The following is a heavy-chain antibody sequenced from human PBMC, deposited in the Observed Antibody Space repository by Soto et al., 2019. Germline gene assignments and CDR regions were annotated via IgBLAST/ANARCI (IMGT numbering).Heavy chain of an antibody. CDR3: AGVVTRYYFDY. J-gene: IGHJ4*02. Sequence: QLVQSGPEVKKPGTSVKVSCKASGFTFTSSAVQWVRQAPGQGLEWMGGIIPIFGTANYAQKFQGRVTITADESTSTAYMELSSLRSEDTAVYYCAGVVTRYYFDYWGQGTLVTVSS. V-gene: IGHV1-69*01. D-gene: IGHD5-18*01. CDR1: GFTFTSSA. CDR2: IIPIFGTA.